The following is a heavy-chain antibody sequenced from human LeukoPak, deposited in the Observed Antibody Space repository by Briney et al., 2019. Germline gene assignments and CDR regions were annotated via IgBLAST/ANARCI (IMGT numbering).Heavy chain of an antibody. CDR3: AKDHPNPGSSSWYDY. J-gene: IGHJ4*02. Sequence: GGSLRLSCAASGFTFSSYAMSWVRQAPGKGLDWVGAISGGGCSTYYADSVKGRFTISRDNSKNTLYLQMNSLRAEDTAVYYCAKDHPNPGSSSWYDYWGQGTLVTVSS. CDR2: ISGGGCST. V-gene: IGHV3-23*01. CDR1: GFTFSSYA. D-gene: IGHD6-13*01.